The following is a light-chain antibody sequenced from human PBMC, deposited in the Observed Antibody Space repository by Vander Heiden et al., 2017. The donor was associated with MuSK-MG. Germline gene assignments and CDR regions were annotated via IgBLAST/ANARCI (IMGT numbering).Light chain of an antibody. CDR3: SSYTSSSTLGYV. J-gene: IGLJ1*01. CDR1: SSDVGGYNY. CDR2: DVS. Sequence: QSALTQPASVSGSPGQSITIPCTGTSSDVGGYNYVYWYQQHPGKAPKLMIYDVSNRPSGVANRFSGSKSGNTASLTISGLQAEDEADDYCSSYTSSSTLGYVFGTGTNV. V-gene: IGLV2-14*01.